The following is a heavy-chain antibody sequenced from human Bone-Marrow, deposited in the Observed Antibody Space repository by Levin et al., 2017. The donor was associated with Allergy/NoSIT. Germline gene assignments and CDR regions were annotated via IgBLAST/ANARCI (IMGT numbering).Heavy chain of an antibody. V-gene: IGHV1-3*01. CDR3: AREPCTNGVCYNWFDP. J-gene: IGHJ5*02. CDR2: INAGNGNT. D-gene: IGHD2-8*01. CDR1: GYTFTSYA. Sequence: PGASVKVSCKASGYTFTSYAMHWVRQAPGQRLEWMGWINAGNGNTKYSQKFQGRVTITRDTSASTAYMELSSLRSEDTAVYYCAREPCTNGVCYNWFDPWGQGTLVTVSS.